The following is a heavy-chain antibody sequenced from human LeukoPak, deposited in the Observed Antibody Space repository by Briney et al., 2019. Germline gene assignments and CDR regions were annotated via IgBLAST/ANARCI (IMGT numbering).Heavy chain of an antibody. CDR3: ATFTRESPCGSTSCQTQFDY. V-gene: IGHV1-69*04. D-gene: IGHD2-2*01. J-gene: IGHJ4*02. Sequence: GASVKVSCKASGGTFSSYAISWVRQAPGQGLEWMGRIIPILGIANYAQKFQGRVTITADKSTSTAYMELSSLRSEDTAVYYCATFTRESPCGSTSCQTQFDYWGQGTLVTVSS. CDR2: IIPILGIA. CDR1: GGTFSSYA.